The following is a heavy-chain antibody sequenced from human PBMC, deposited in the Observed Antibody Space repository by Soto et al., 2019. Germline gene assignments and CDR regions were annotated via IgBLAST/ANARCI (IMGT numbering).Heavy chain of an antibody. CDR2: LSGSGGTT. D-gene: IGHD3-10*01. CDR3: AKQRADYGSGADTFYFDS. CDR1: GFIFSEYQ. Sequence: GSLRLSCVVSGFIFSEYQFNWVRQAPGKGLEWVSSLSGSGGTTYYADSVKGRFIISRDNSKNTLYLLMNSLRAEDTALYYCAKQRADYGSGADTFYFDSWGQGALVTVSS. V-gene: IGHV3-23*01. J-gene: IGHJ4*02.